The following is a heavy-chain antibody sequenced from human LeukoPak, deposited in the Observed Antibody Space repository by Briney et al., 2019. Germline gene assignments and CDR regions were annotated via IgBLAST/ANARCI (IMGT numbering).Heavy chain of an antibody. Sequence: SETLSLTCAVSTDSITSNWWSWVRQPPGKGLEWIGEVHKSGSTNYYPSLQSRVTISIDKSKNQIALELTSVTAADTAVYYCAKEIVGAPTPGAYWGQG. CDR2: VHKSGST. J-gene: IGHJ4*02. V-gene: IGHV4-4*02. D-gene: IGHD1-26*01. CDR1: TDSITSNW. CDR3: AKEIVGAPTPGAY.